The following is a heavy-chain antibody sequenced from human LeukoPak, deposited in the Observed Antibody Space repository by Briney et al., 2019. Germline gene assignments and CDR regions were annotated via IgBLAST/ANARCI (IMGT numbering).Heavy chain of an antibody. V-gene: IGHV4-34*01. D-gene: IGHD3-22*01. J-gene: IGHJ3*02. CDR3: ARTLLRSAFDI. CDR2: IYYSGST. Sequence: SETLSLTCAVYGGSFSGYYWSWIRQSPGKGLEWIGSIYYSGSTYYNPSLKSRVTTSVDTSKNQFSLKLSSVTAADTAVYYCARTLLRSAFDIWGQGTMVTVSS. CDR1: GGSFSGYY.